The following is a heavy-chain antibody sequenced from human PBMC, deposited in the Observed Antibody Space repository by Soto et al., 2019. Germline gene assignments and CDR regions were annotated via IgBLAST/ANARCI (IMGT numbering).Heavy chain of an antibody. CDR1: GFTFSSYS. J-gene: IGHJ4*02. CDR2: ISSSSSYI. Sequence: EVQLVESGGGLVKPGGSLRLSCAASGFTFSSYSMNWVRQAPGKGLEWVSSISSSSSYIYYAHSVKGRFTISRDNAKNPLYLQMNSRRAEDTAVYYCASGAMPSGSLRTDWGQGTLGTVSS. D-gene: IGHD1-26*01. V-gene: IGHV3-21*01. CDR3: ASGAMPSGSLRTD.